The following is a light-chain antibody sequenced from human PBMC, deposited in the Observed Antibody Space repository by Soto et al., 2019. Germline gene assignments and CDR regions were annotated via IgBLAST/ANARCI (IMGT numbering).Light chain of an antibody. V-gene: IGLV1-40*01. CDR1: NSNIGAGYD. J-gene: IGLJ1*01. CDR3: QSYDSSLSVLYV. Sequence: QSVLTQPPSVSGAPGQRVIISCTGSNSNIGAGYDVHWFQQLPGTAPKLLIYGNINRPSGVPDRFSGSKSGTSASLAITGLQPEDEADYDCQSYDSSLSVLYVFGTGTKLTVL. CDR2: GNI.